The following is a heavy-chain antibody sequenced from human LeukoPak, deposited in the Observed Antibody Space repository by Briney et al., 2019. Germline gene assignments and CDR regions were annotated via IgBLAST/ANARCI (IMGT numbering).Heavy chain of an antibody. CDR1: GGSFSSYY. CDR2: INHSGST. V-gene: IGHV4-34*01. D-gene: IGHD1-26*01. J-gene: IGHJ4*02. CDR3: ARGRSEWELTAFDY. Sequence: SETLSLTCAVYGGSFSSYYWSWIRQPPGKGLEWIGEINHSGSTNYNPSLKSRVTISVDTSKNQFSLKLSSVTAADTAVYYCARGRSEWELTAFDYWGQGTLVTVSS.